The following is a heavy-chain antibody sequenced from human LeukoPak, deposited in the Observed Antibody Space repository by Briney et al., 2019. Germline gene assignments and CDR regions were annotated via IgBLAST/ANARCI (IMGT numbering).Heavy chain of an antibody. J-gene: IGHJ4*02. CDR2: IKQDGSEK. CDR3: ARDPDGSEAYFDY. D-gene: IGHD5-24*01. Sequence: PGGSLRLSCAASGFTFRSYWMSWVRQAPGKGLEWVANIKQDGSEKYYVDSLKGRFTVSRDNARKSLYLQMNSLRAEDTAVYYCARDPDGSEAYFDYWGQGTLVTVSS. V-gene: IGHV3-7*01. CDR1: GFTFRSYW.